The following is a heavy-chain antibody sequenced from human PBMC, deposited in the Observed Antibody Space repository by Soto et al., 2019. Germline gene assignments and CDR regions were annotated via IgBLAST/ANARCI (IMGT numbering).Heavy chain of an antibody. CDR2: ISYDGTKK. V-gene: IGHV3-30*18. CDR1: GFTFSGYG. Sequence: QVQLVESGGGVVQPGRSLRLSCAASGFTFSGYGMHWVRQAPGKGLEWVAVISYDGTKKYYADSMKGRFTVSRDDSKNTLYLQMNSLRPEDTAVYYGAKDLGAGYSYLEYWGQGTLVTVSS. D-gene: IGHD5-18*01. J-gene: IGHJ4*02. CDR3: AKDLGAGYSYLEY.